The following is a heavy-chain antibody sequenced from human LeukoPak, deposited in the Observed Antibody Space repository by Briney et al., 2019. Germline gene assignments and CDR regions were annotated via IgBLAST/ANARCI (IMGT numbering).Heavy chain of an antibody. CDR1: GFTVSSNY. CDR3: ASDNSSGYYPSKFDY. CDR2: IYSGGST. D-gene: IGHD3-22*01. V-gene: IGHV3-53*04. J-gene: IGHJ4*02. Sequence: PGESLRLSCAASGFTVSSNYMSWVRQAPGKGLEWVSVIYSGGSTYYADSVKGRFTISRHNSKNTLYLQMNSLRAEDTAVYYCASDNSSGYYPSKFDYWGQGTLVTASS.